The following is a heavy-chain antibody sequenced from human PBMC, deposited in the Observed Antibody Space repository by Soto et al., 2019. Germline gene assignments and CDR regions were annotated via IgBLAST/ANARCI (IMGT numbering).Heavy chain of an antibody. CDR2: IYYSGST. CDR3: AKRYFDWLSKGDDAFDI. V-gene: IGHV4-30-4*01. J-gene: IGHJ3*02. D-gene: IGHD3-9*01. CDR1: GGSISSGDYY. Sequence: QVQLQESGPGLVKPSQTLSLTCTVSGGSISSGDYYWSWIHQPPGKGLEWIGYIYYSGSTYYNPSLKSRVTISVDTSKNQFSLKLSSVTAADTAVYYCAKRYFDWLSKGDDAFDIWGQGTMVTVSS.